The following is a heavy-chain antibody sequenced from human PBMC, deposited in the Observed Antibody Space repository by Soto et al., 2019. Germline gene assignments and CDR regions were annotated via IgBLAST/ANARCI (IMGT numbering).Heavy chain of an antibody. D-gene: IGHD2-2*01. V-gene: IGHV3-30*18. CDR3: AKAVGYCSSSSCRDYYYYYGMDV. J-gene: IGHJ6*02. CDR1: GFTFSSYG. CDR2: ISYDGSNK. Sequence: LRLSCAASGFTFSSYGMHWVRQAPGKGLEWVAVISYDGSNKYYGDSVKGRFTISRDNSKNTLYLQMNSLRAEDTAVYYCAKAVGYCSSSSCRDYYYYYGMDVWGQGTTVTVSS.